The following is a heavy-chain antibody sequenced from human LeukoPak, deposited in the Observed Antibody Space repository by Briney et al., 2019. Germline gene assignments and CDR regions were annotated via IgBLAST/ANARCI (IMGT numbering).Heavy chain of an antibody. J-gene: IGHJ5*02. CDR1: GGSISSYY. CDR2: IYYSGST. Sequence: PSETLSLTCTVSGGSISSYYWSWIRQPPGKGLEWIGYIYYSGSTNYNPSLKSRVTISVDTSKNQFSLKLSSVTAADTAVYYCARARGSSSWYESWFDPWGQGTLVTVSS. CDR3: ARARGSSSWYESWFDP. V-gene: IGHV4-59*01. D-gene: IGHD6-13*01.